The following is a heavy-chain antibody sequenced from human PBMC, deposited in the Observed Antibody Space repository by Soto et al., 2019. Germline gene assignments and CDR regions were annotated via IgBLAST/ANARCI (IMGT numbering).Heavy chain of an antibody. CDR3: AREGLLSGSYGFDY. CDR2: ISYDGSNK. J-gene: IGHJ4*02. V-gene: IGHV3-30-3*01. Sequence: QVQLVESGGGVVQPGRSLRLSCAASGFTFSSYAMHWVRQAPGKGLEWVAVISYDGSNKYCADSVKGRFTISRDNSKNTLYLQMNSLRAEDTAVYYCAREGLLSGSYGFDYWGQGTLVTVSS. D-gene: IGHD1-26*01. CDR1: GFTFSSYA.